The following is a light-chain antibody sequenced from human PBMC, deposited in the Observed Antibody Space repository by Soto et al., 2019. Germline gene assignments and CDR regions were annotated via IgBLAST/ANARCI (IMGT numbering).Light chain of an antibody. V-gene: IGKV1-5*01. CDR1: QNINKW. J-gene: IGKJ1*01. Sequence: DIQMTQSPSTLSAFVGDRVTITCRASQNINKWLAWYQQKPGKAPKLLIYDVSSLESGVPSRFSGSGSGTEFTLTISSLQPDDFATYYCQQYNSYSWTFGQGTKVEIK. CDR2: DVS. CDR3: QQYNSYSWT.